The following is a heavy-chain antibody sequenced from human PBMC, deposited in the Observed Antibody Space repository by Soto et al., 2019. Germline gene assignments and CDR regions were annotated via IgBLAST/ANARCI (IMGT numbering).Heavy chain of an antibody. Sequence: ASVKVSCKASGYTFTSYAMHWVRQAPGQRLEWMGWINANNGNTNYSQKFQGRVTMTRNTSVTTAYMELSALRSEDTAVYYCATRRSNIWSGFDPWGQGTRVTVSS. V-gene: IGHV1-3*01. CDR3: ATRRSNIWSGFDP. CDR1: GYTFTSYA. CDR2: INANNGNT. J-gene: IGHJ5*02. D-gene: IGHD6-13*01.